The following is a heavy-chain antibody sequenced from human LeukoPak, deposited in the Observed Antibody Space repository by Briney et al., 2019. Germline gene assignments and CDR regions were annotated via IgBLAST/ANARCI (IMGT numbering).Heavy chain of an antibody. V-gene: IGHV4-39*01. Sequence: SATLSLTCTVSGASISSSSYYWGWIRQPPGKGLEWIGGIYYSGSTYYNPSLKSRFTISVDTSKNQCALKLSSVTAAETTVYYCASQDIVLIVYDYWGQGTLVTVSS. CDR3: ASQDIVLIVYDY. CDR2: IYYSGST. CDR1: GASISSSSYY. J-gene: IGHJ4*02. D-gene: IGHD2-8*01.